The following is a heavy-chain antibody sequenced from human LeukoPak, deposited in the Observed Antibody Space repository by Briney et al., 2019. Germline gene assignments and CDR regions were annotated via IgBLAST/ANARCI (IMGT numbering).Heavy chain of an antibody. J-gene: IGHJ4*02. D-gene: IGHD4-17*01. V-gene: IGHV1-69*04. Sequence: SVKVSCKASGYTFTSYGISWVRQAPGQGLEWMGRIIPILGIANYAQKFQGRVTITADKSTSTAYMELSSLRSEDTAVYYCASYDGDYAEDYWGQGTLVTVSS. CDR1: GYTFTSYG. CDR2: IIPILGIA. CDR3: ASYDGDYAEDY.